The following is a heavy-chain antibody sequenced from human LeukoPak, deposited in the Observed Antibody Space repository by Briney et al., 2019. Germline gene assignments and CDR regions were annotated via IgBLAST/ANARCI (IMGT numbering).Heavy chain of an antibody. CDR3: AKVRNYFDSSGRHFDY. CDR1: GFTFSNAW. CDR2: ISASGGTT. V-gene: IGHV3-23*01. Sequence: GGSLRLSCAASGFTFSNAWMSWVRQAPGRGLEWVSVISASGGTTYYGDSVKGRFTISRDNSKNTLYLQMNRLRAEDTAVYYCAKVRNYFDSSGRHFDYWGQGTPVTVSS. D-gene: IGHD3-22*01. J-gene: IGHJ4*02.